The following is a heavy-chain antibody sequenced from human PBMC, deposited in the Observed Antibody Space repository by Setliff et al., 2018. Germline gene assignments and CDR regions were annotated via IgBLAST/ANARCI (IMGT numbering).Heavy chain of an antibody. Sequence: GSLRLSCAAFGFTFDDYTMHWVRQAPGKGLEWVSLISWDGGSTYHADSVKGRFTISRDNSKNSLYLQMNSLRTEDTALYYCAKDMGAPSNGMDVWGQGTTVTAP. J-gene: IGHJ6*02. CDR1: GFTFDDYT. CDR2: ISWDGGST. CDR3: AKDMGAPSNGMDV. D-gene: IGHD1-26*01. V-gene: IGHV3-43*01.